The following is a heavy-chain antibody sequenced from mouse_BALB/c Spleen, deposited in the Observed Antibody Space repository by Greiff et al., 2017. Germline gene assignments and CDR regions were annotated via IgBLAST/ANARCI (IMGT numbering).Heavy chain of an antibody. V-gene: IGHV5-4*02. D-gene: IGHD2-14*01. CDR1: GFTFSDYY. CDR3: ARVYDLYYYAMDY. Sequence: EVQLVESGGGLVKPGGSLKLSCAASGFTFSDYYMYWVRQTPEKRLEWVATISDGGSYTYYPDSVKGRFTISRDNAKNNLYLQMSSLKSEDTAMYYCARVYDLYYYAMDYWGQGTSVTVSS. CDR2: ISDGGSYT. J-gene: IGHJ4*01.